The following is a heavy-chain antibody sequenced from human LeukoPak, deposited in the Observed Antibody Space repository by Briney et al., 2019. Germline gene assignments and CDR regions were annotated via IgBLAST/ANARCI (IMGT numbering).Heavy chain of an antibody. J-gene: IGHJ3*02. CDR1: GFPFDDYA. D-gene: IGHD4-17*01. Sequence: PGGSLRLSCAASGFPFDDYAMHGVREARGKGLEWGSGICWNSRSVAYADSVKGRFTISRDNAKNSLYLQMNSLRAEDTAVYYCARGDGDYGFDSFDIWGQGTMVAVSS. V-gene: IGHV3-9*01. CDR2: ICWNSRSV. CDR3: ARGDGDYGFDSFDI.